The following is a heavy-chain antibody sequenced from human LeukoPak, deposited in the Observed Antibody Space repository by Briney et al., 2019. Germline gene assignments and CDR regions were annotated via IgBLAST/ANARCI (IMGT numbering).Heavy chain of an antibody. J-gene: IGHJ4*02. Sequence: SETLSLTCVVSDYSISSGYYWGWIRQPPGKGLEWIGSIYHSGSTYYNPSLKSRVTISVDTSKNQFSLKLSSVTAADTAVYYCARLRITMIGRNFDYWGQGTLVTVSS. CDR1: DYSISSGYY. V-gene: IGHV4-38-2*01. CDR3: ARLRITMIGRNFDY. D-gene: IGHD3-22*01. CDR2: IYHSGST.